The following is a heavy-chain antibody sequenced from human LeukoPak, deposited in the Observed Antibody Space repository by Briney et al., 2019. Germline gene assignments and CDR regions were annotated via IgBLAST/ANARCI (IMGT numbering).Heavy chain of an antibody. Sequence: GRSLRLSCAASGFTFSSYGMHWVRHAPGKGLEWVAVIWYDGSNKYYADSVKGRFTISRDNSKNTLYLEMNSLRAEETAVYYCARGKQGFDYWGQGTLVTVSS. CDR2: IWYDGSNK. CDR1: GFTFSSYG. CDR3: ARGKQGFDY. V-gene: IGHV3-33*01. J-gene: IGHJ4*02.